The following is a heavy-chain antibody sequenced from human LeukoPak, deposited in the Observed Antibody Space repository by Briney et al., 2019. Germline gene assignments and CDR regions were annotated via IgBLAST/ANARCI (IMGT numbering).Heavy chain of an antibody. CDR3: AKGATFLYYFDS. D-gene: IGHD2-21*01. Sequence: GRSLRLSCAASGFTFDDYAMHWVRQAPGKGLEWGSGISWNSGSIGYADSAKGRFTTSRDNAKNSLYPQMNSLRAEDTALYYCAKGATFLYYFDSWGQGTLVTVSS. V-gene: IGHV3-9*01. CDR1: GFTFDDYA. CDR2: ISWNSGSI. J-gene: IGHJ4*02.